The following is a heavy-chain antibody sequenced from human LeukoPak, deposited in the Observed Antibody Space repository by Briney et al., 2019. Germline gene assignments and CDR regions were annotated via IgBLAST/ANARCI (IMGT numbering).Heavy chain of an antibody. CDR2: ISSSSSYI. CDR3: ARGIASRIVVVPAAIDY. Sequence: GGSLRLSCAASGFTFSSYSMNWVRQAPGKGLEWVSSISSSSSYIYYADSVKGRFTISRDNAKNPLYLQMNSLRAEDTAVYYCARGIASRIVVVPAAIDYWGQGTLVTVSS. J-gene: IGHJ4*02. V-gene: IGHV3-21*01. CDR1: GFTFSSYS. D-gene: IGHD2-2*01.